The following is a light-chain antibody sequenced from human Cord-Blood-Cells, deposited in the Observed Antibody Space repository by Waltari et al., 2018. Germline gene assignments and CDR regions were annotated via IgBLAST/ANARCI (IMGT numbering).Light chain of an antibody. J-gene: IGLJ3*02. CDR2: DVS. CDR3: SSYTSSSTYWV. Sequence: QSALTQPASVSGSPGQSITISCTGTSSDVGGYNYVSWYQQHPGKAPKLMIYDVSKRPAGVSNLFSGSKSGNTASLTISGLQAEDEADYYCSSYTSSSTYWVFGGGTKLTVL. V-gene: IGLV2-14*01. CDR1: SSDVGGYNY.